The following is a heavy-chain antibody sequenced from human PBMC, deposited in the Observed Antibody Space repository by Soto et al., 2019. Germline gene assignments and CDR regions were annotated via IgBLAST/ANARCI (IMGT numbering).Heavy chain of an antibody. Sequence: QVQLVESGGGVVQPGRSLRLSCAASGFTFSSYGMHWVRQAPGKGLERVAVIWYDGSNKYYADSVKGRFPISRDNSKNTLYLQMNSLRAEDTAVYYCARDGSGWYFDYWGQGTLVTVSS. V-gene: IGHV3-33*01. CDR3: ARDGSGWYFDY. CDR1: GFTFSSYG. J-gene: IGHJ4*02. CDR2: IWYDGSNK. D-gene: IGHD6-19*01.